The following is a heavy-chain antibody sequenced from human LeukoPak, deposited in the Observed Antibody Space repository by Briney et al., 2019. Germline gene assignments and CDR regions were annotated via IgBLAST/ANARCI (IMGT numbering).Heavy chain of an antibody. CDR3: ARLLPPIVATSHWFDP. CDR1: GFTFSDYY. J-gene: IGHJ5*02. CDR2: ISSSSSYT. V-gene: IGHV3-11*06. Sequence: KSGGSLRLSCAASGFTFSDYYMSWIRQAPGKRLEWVSYISSSSSYTNYADSVKGRFTISRDNAKNSLYLQMNSLRAEDTAVYYCARLLPPIVATSHWFDPWGQGTLVTVSS. D-gene: IGHD5-12*01.